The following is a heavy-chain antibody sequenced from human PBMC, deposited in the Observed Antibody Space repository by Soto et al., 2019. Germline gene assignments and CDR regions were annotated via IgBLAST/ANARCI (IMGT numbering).Heavy chain of an antibody. J-gene: IGHJ6*03. CDR2: IYSGGST. D-gene: IGHD2-21*02. CDR1: GFTVSSNY. CDR3: ARGCDHKARYYYYYMDV. Sequence: EVQLVESGGGLVQPGGSLRLSCAASGFTVSSNYMSWVRQAPGKGLEWVSVIYSGGSTYYADSVKGRFTISRDNSKNTLYLQMNSLRAEDTAVYYCARGCDHKARYYYYYMDVWGKGTTVTVSS. V-gene: IGHV3-66*01.